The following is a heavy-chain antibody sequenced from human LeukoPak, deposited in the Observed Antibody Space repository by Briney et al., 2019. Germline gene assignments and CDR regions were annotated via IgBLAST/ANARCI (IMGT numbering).Heavy chain of an antibody. V-gene: IGHV4-59*08. D-gene: IGHD3-22*01. J-gene: IGHJ4*02. CDR1: GGSISSYY. CDR2: IYYSGST. CDR3: ARGSTYYYDSSIDY. Sequence: PSETLSLTCTVSGGSISSYYWSWIRQPPGKGLEWIGYIYYSGSTNYNPSLKSRVTISVGTSKNQFSLKLSSVTATDTAVYYCARGSTYYYDSSIDYWGQGTLVTVSS.